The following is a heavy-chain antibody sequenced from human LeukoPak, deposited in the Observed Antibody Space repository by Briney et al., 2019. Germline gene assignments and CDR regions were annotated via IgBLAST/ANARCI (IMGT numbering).Heavy chain of an antibody. V-gene: IGHV3-48*01. CDR3: ARVMYSSSPGGYYYYYYMDV. J-gene: IGHJ6*03. D-gene: IGHD6-6*01. Sequence: GGSLRLSCAASGFTFSSYSMNWVRQAPGKGLEWVSYISSSSSTIYYADPVKGRFTISRDNAKNSLYLQMNSLRAEDTAVYYCARVMYSSSPGGYYYYYYMDVWGKGTTVTVSS. CDR1: GFTFSSYS. CDR2: ISSSSSTI.